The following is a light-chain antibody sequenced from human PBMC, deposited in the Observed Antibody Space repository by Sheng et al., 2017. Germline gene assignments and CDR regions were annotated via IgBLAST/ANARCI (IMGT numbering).Light chain of an antibody. V-gene: IGKV3-15*01. J-gene: IGKJ1*01. CDR3: QQYDSWPRT. CDR2: GAS. Sequence: TVLTQSPGTLSVSPGERATLSCRASQSVSSNLAWYQQKPGQAPRLLIYGASTRATGIPARFSGRGSGTDFTLTISSLQSEDFAFYYCQQYDSWPRTFGQGTKVDVK. CDR1: QSVSSN.